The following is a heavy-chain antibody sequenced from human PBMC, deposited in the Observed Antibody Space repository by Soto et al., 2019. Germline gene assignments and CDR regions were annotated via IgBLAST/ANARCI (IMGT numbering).Heavy chain of an antibody. V-gene: IGHV3-49*03. J-gene: IGHJ4*02. D-gene: IGHD3-22*01. CDR2: IRSKAYGGTT. CDR1: GFTFGDYA. Sequence: GGSLRLSCTASGFTFGDYAMSWFRQAPGKGLEWVGFIRSKAYGGTTAYAASVKGRLTISRKDSKSIDYLQMNSLKTEDTAVYYCTRDYQILTYYYDSSGYYGFDYWGQGTLVTVSS. CDR3: TRDYQILTYYYDSSGYYGFDY.